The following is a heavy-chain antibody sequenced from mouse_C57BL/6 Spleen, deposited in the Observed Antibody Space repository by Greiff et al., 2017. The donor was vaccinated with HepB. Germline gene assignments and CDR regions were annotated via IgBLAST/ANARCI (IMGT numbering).Heavy chain of an antibody. CDR2: ISYDGSN. J-gene: IGHJ3*01. D-gene: IGHD2-14*01. CDR1: GYSITSGYY. Sequence: EVHLVESGPGLVKPSQSLSLTCSVTGYSITSGYYWNWIRQFPGNQLEWMGYISYDGSNNYNPSLKNRISITRDTSKNQFFLKLNSVTTEDTATYYCAREGTYWGQGTLVTVSA. CDR3: AREGTY. V-gene: IGHV3-6*01.